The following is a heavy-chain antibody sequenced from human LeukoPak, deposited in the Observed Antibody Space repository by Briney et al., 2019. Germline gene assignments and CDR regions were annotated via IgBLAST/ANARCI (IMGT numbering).Heavy chain of an antibody. V-gene: IGHV3-21*01. CDR3: ARILDSAWGELGY. CDR2: TTSSSSYI. D-gene: IGHD6-19*01. CDR1: GFTFSSYN. J-gene: IGHJ4*02. Sequence: GGSLRLSCAASGFTFSSYNMNWVRQAPGKGLEWVSSTTSSSSYIYYADSVKGRFTISRDNSKNTLYLQMNSLRAEDTAVYYCARILDSAWGELGYWGQGTLVTVSS.